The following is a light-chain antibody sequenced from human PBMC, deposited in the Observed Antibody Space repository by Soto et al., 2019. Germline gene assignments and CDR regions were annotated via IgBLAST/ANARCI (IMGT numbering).Light chain of an antibody. J-gene: IGLJ3*02. CDR2: EVS. V-gene: IGLV2-14*01. CDR1: SGDVGYDNY. CDR3: TSHTASSTWV. Sequence: QSALTQPASVSGSPGQSITISCTGTSGDVGYDNYVSWFQQHPGKAPKLMIYEVSRRPSGVSNRFSGSKSANTASLTISGLQAEDEADYYCTSHTASSTWVFGGGTKLTVL.